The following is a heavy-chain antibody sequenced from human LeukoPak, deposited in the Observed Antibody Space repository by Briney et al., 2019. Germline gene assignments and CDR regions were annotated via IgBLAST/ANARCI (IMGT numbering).Heavy chain of an antibody. Sequence: GGSLRLSCAASGFTFSSYWMSWVRQAPGKGLEWVANIKQDGSEKYYVDSVKGRFTIPRDNAKNSLYLQMNSLRAEDTAVYYCARGQWLVRGTRFDYWGQGTLVTVSS. V-gene: IGHV3-7*01. J-gene: IGHJ4*02. CDR2: IKQDGSEK. CDR1: GFTFSSYW. CDR3: ARGQWLVRGTRFDY. D-gene: IGHD6-19*01.